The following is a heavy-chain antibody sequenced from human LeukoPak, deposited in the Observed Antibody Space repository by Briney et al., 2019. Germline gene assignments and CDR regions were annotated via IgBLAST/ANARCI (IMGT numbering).Heavy chain of an antibody. Sequence: GGSLRLSCAASGFTVSSNYMSWVRQAPGKGLEWVSVIYSGGSTYYADSVKGRFTISRDNSKNTLYLQMNSLRAEDTAVYYCAKAPGIAVTGDYWGQGTLVTVSS. J-gene: IGHJ4*02. CDR2: IYSGGST. CDR3: AKAPGIAVTGDY. V-gene: IGHV3-53*01. D-gene: IGHD6-19*01. CDR1: GFTVSSNY.